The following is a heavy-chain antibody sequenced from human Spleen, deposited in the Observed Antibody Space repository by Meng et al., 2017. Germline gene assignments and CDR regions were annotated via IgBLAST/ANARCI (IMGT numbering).Heavy chain of an antibody. CDR3: ARDRFGEVNWFDP. J-gene: IGHJ5*02. D-gene: IGHD3-10*01. V-gene: IGHV1-69*06. CDR1: GGTFSSYA. Sequence: QVQLVPSGAGGKKPGSSVKVSCKASGGTFSSYAISWVRQAPGQGLEWMGGIIPIFGTANYAQKFQGRVTITADKSTSTAYMELSSLRSEDTAVYYCARDRFGEVNWFDPWGQGTLVTVSS. CDR2: IIPIFGTA.